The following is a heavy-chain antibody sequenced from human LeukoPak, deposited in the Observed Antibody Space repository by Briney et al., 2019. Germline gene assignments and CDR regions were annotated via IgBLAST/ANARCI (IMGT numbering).Heavy chain of an antibody. D-gene: IGHD6-13*01. J-gene: IGHJ4*02. Sequence: GGSLRLSCAASGFTFSSYSMNWVRQAPGKGRERVSSISSSSSYIYYADSVKGRFTISRDNAKNSLYLQMNSLRAEDTAVYYCARDRFGSYSSSWTDYWGQGTLVTVSS. CDR1: GFTFSSYS. CDR2: ISSSSSYI. V-gene: IGHV3-21*01. CDR3: ARDRFGSYSSSWTDY.